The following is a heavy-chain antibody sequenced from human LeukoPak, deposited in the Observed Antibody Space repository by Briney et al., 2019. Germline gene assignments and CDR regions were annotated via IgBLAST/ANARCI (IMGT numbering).Heavy chain of an antibody. J-gene: IGHJ3*02. Sequence: GGSLRLSCAASGFTFSIYWMHWVRQVPGKGLVWVSHINSDVSGTSYADSVKGRFTISRDNAKNTLYLQMNGLRAEDTAVYYCARGGVGGAFDIWGQGTMVTVSS. CDR2: INSDVSGT. D-gene: IGHD3-16*01. CDR1: GFTFSIYW. CDR3: ARGGVGGAFDI. V-gene: IGHV3-74*01.